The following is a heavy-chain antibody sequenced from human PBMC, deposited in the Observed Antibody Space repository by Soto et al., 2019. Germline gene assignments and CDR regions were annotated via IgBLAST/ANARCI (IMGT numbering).Heavy chain of an antibody. CDR2: IYHSGST. CDR1: GGSISSGGFS. CDR3: AGGIAARTLGY. V-gene: IGHV4-30-2*01. D-gene: IGHD6-6*01. J-gene: IGHJ4*02. Sequence: QLQLQESGSGLVKPSQTLSLTCAVSGGSISSGGFSWSWIRQPPGKGLESIGYIYHSGSTYYNPSLKSRVTISVDRSKNQFYLKLSSVTAADTAVYYCAGGIAARTLGYWGQGTLVTVSS.